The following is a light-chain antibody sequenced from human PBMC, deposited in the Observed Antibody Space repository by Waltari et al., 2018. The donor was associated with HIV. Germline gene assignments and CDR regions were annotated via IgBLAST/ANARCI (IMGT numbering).Light chain of an antibody. CDR3: QQYNGSWT. J-gene: IGKJ1*01. V-gene: IGKV3D-15*03. Sequence: EIVMTQSPVTLSVSPGERATLSCRASQNVGNKIVWYQRRPGQSPRLIMFATSVRATGSPTRFSGSGSGTDFALIITTPQPEDYGIYYCQQYNGSWTFGRGT. CDR1: QNVGNK. CDR2: ATS.